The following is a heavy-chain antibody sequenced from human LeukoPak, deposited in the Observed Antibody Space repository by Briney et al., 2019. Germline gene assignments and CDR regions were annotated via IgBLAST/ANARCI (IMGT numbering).Heavy chain of an antibody. D-gene: IGHD2/OR15-2a*01. V-gene: IGHV1-46*01. J-gene: IGHJ3*02. Sequence: ASGKVSCKAFEYTFTNYYMHWVRQAPGQGLEWMGIINPSGGSTNYAQKFQGRVTMTRDTSTNTVYMELSSLRSEDTAVYYCATNSRTLRDAFDIWGQGTMVTVSS. CDR3: ATNSRTLRDAFDI. CDR2: INPSGGST. CDR1: EYTFTNYY.